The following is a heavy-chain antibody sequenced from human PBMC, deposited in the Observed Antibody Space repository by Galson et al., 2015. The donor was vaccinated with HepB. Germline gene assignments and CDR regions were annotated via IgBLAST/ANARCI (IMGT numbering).Heavy chain of an antibody. Sequence: SLRLSCAASGFTFSGSAMHWVRQASGKGLEWVGRIRSKANSYAAAYAASVKGRFTISRDDSKNTAYLQMNSLKTEDTAVYYCTRRGGDYGLADYWGQGTLVTVSS. V-gene: IGHV3-73*01. CDR1: GFTFSGSA. CDR2: IRSKANSYAA. CDR3: TRRGGDYGLADY. D-gene: IGHD4-17*01. J-gene: IGHJ4*02.